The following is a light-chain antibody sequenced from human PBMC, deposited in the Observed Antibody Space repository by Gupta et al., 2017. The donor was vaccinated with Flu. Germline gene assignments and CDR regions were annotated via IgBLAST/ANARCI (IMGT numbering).Light chain of an antibody. V-gene: IGKV1-39*01. CDR2: AAS. CDR1: QSISSY. Sequence: DIQMTQSPSSLSASVGDRVTITCRASQSISSYLNWYQQKPGKAPKLLIYAASSWQSGVPSRFSGSGSGTDFTLTISSLQPEDFATYYCQQSDSTPPRTVGQGTKLEIK. J-gene: IGKJ2*01. CDR3: QQSDSTPPRT.